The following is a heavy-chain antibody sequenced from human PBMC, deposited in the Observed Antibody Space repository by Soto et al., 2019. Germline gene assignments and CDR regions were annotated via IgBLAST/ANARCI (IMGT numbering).Heavy chain of an antibody. CDR1: GGTFSSYA. Sequence: ASVKVSCKASGGTFSSYAISWVRQAPGQGLEWMGGIIPIFGTANYAQKFQGRVTITADESTSTAYMELSSLRSEDTAVYYCASNDYGDYTFDYWGQGTLVTVSS. CDR2: IIPIFGTA. CDR3: ASNDYGDYTFDY. J-gene: IGHJ4*02. D-gene: IGHD4-17*01. V-gene: IGHV1-69*13.